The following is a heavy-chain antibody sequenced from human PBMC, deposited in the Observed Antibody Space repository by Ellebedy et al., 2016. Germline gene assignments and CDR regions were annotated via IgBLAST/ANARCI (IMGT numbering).Heavy chain of an antibody. Sequence: GGSLRLXCAASEFPFSNNWMAWLRQTPGKGLQWVANIKQDGSEKYYVHSVKGRFTISRDNAKNSLYLQMSSLRAEDTAVYYCARDSGYDWLVDHWGQGTLVTVSS. J-gene: IGHJ5*02. CDR3: ARDSGYDWLVDH. D-gene: IGHD5-12*01. CDR2: IKQDGSEK. V-gene: IGHV3-7*04. CDR1: EFPFSNNW.